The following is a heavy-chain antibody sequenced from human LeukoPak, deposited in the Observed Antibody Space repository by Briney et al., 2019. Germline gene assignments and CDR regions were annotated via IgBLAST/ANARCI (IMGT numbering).Heavy chain of an antibody. Sequence: PSETLSLPCTVSGGSFSSGGYYWSWIRQHPGKGLEWIGYIYYSGSTYYNPSLKSRVTISVDTSKNQFSLKLSSVTAADTAVYYCAREVRLTEMATIMYYFCYWGQGTLVTVSS. J-gene: IGHJ4*02. CDR2: IYYSGST. V-gene: IGHV4-31*03. CDR1: GGSFSSGGYY. D-gene: IGHD5-24*01. CDR3: AREVRLTEMATIMYYFCY.